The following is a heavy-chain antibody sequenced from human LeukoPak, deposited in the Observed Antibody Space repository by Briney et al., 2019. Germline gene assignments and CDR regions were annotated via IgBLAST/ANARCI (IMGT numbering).Heavy chain of an antibody. D-gene: IGHD3-9*01. Sequence: GGSLRLSCAASGFIFSASGMSWVRQIPGKGLEWVCSIRSSSSIYYADSVKGRFTISRDNSKNPLYLHMSSLRVEDTAFYYCAKGNEILTSWGQGTLVTVSS. CDR3: AKGNEILTS. V-gene: IGHV3-69-1*01. J-gene: IGHJ4*02. CDR1: GFIFSASG. CDR2: IRSSSSI.